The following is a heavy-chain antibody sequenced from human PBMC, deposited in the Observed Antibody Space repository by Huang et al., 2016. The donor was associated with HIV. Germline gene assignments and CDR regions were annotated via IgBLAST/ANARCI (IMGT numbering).Heavy chain of an antibody. Sequence: QLQLQESGPGQVKPSEHLSLTCTVSGDFISSTNYYWGWIRQSPGKVLEWVGGFYQSGSTNYSPSLNRRVTLSVDTSRNQFSLRLNSLTAADTAVYYCASQHIGAAATWFWGRGTQVAVSS. D-gene: IGHD6-13*01. V-gene: IGHV4-39*01. CDR1: GDFISSTNYY. CDR2: FYQSGST. CDR3: ASQHIGAAATWF. J-gene: IGHJ4*02.